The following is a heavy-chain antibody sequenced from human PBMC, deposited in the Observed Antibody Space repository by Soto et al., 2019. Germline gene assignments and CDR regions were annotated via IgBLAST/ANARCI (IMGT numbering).Heavy chain of an antibody. J-gene: IGHJ6*02. CDR2: IIPIFGTA. V-gene: IGHV1-69*01. D-gene: IGHD3-10*01. CDR1: GGTFSSYA. Sequence: QVQLVQSGAEVKKPGSSVKVSCKASGGTFSSYAISWVRQAPGQGLEWMGGIIPIFGTANYAQKFQGRVTITVDESTSTAEMALSSLRSEDTAVYYCAREDYGSGSYYNSYYGMDVWGQGTTVTVSS. CDR3: AREDYGSGSYYNSYYGMDV.